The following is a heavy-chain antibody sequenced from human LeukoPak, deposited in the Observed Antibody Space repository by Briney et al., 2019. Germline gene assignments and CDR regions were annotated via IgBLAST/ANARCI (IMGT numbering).Heavy chain of an antibody. J-gene: IGHJ4*02. CDR2: IYYSGST. Sequence: SETLSLTCTVSGGSISSYYWSWIRQPPGKGLEWIGYIYYSGSTNYNPSLKSRVTISVDTSKNQFSLKLSSVTAADTAVYYCAGERWLTQPFDYWGQGTLVTVSS. CDR1: GGSISSYY. V-gene: IGHV4-59*01. D-gene: IGHD5-24*01. CDR3: AGERWLTQPFDY.